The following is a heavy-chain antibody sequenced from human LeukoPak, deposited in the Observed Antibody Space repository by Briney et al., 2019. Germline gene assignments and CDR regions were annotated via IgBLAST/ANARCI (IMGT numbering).Heavy chain of an antibody. CDR3: ARAPLTTGRNYYYMDV. CDR2: IYYSGGT. Sequence: PSETLSLTCTASGGSISSYYWSWIRQPPGKGLEWIGYIYYSGGTNYNPSLKSRVTISVDTSKNQFSLKLSSVTAADTAVYYCARAPLTTGRNYYYMDVWGKGTTVTVSS. V-gene: IGHV4-59*01. D-gene: IGHD3-22*01. CDR1: GGSISSYY. J-gene: IGHJ6*03.